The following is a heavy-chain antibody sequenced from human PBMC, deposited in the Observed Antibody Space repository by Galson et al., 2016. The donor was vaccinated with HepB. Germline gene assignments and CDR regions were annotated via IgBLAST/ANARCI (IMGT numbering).Heavy chain of an antibody. J-gene: IGHJ5*02. D-gene: IGHD2-2*01. V-gene: IGHV4-59*01. CDR3: ARVEGGCSSTSCVFGP. CDR1: GGSISSYY. CDR2: IHFSGST. Sequence: SETLSLTCIVSGGSISSYYWTWIRQPPGKGLEWIGYIHFSGSTNYNSPLKSRVTISIDRSKNQFSLKMRSVTASDTAVYYCARVEGGCSSTSCVFGPWGQGTLVTVSS.